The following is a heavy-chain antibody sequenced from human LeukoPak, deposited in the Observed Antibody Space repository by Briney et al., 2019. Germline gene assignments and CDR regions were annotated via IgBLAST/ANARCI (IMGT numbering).Heavy chain of an antibody. CDR2: ISSSSSYI. J-gene: IGHJ6*03. CDR3: ARDMIVVVPAAKTYYYYYTDV. Sequence: GGSLRLSCAASGFTFSSYSMNWVRQAPGKGLEWVSSISSSSSYIYYADSVKGRFTISRDNAKNSLYLQMNSLRAEDTAVYYCARDMIVVVPAAKTYYYYYTDVWGKGTTVTVSS. V-gene: IGHV3-21*01. CDR1: GFTFSSYS. D-gene: IGHD2-2*01.